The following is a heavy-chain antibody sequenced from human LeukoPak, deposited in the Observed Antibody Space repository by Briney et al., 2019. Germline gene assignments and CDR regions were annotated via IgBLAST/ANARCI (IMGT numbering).Heavy chain of an antibody. CDR2: ISIGNTI. V-gene: IGHV3-69-1*01. CDR3: ARHINYDYSFYYYMDV. D-gene: IGHD4-11*01. Sequence: GGSLRLSCATSGFTFSASGMNWVRQAPGKGLEWISYISIGNTIYYSDSVKGRFTSSRDNAKNSLYLQMDSLRAEDTAVYYCARHINYDYSFYYYMDVWGKGTTVTVSS. CDR1: GFTFSASG. J-gene: IGHJ6*03.